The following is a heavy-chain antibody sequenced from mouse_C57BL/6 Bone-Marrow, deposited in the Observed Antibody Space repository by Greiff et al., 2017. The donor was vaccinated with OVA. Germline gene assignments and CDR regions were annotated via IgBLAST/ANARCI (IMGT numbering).Heavy chain of an antibody. CDR2: IDPEDGET. J-gene: IGHJ3*01. CDR3: AGDYCLFDY. CDR1: GFTITDYY. V-gene: IGHV14-2*01. Sequence: EVMLVESGAELVKPGASVKLSCTASGFTITDYYMHWVKQRTEQGLEWIGRIDPEDGETKYAPKFQGKATITADTSSNTAFLQLSSLPSEDTAVECGAGDYCLFDYWGQGTLVTVSA. D-gene: IGHD2-13*01.